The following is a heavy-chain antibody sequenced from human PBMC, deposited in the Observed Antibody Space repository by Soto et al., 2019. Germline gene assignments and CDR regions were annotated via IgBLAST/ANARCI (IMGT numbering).Heavy chain of an antibody. D-gene: IGHD3-9*01. J-gene: IGHJ4*02. Sequence: PGGSLRLSCGASGFTFSNYGMHWVRQAPGKGLEWVAVIWYDGSNRYHADSVKGRFTISRDNSKNTVYLQMNSLRAEDTAVYYCARARDATGPFDYWGQGTLVTVSS. CDR2: IWYDGSNR. CDR1: GFTFSNYG. V-gene: IGHV3-33*01. CDR3: ARARDATGPFDY.